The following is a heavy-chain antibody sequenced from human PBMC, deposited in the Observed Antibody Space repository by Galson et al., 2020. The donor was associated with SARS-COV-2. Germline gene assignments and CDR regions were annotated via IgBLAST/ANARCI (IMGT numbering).Heavy chain of an antibody. CDR2: IGRGGNII. J-gene: IGHJ6*02. Sequence: GGSLRLSCAASGFIISNFGMSWVRQAPGKGLEWVSYIGRGGNIIQYADSVEGRLAISRDRASNSLYLQMNSLTDEDTAVYYCARDISSGGNTYFYYGLDVWGQGTTVTVS. CDR3: ARDISSGGNTYFYYGLDV. D-gene: IGHD1-26*01. CDR1: GFIISNFG. V-gene: IGHV3-48*02.